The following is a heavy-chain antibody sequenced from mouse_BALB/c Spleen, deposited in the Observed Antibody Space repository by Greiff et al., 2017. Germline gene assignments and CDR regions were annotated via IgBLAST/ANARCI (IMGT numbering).Heavy chain of an antibody. D-gene: IGHD2-2*01. CDR3: ASGYRFAY. CDR1: GYSITSDYA. J-gene: IGHJ3*01. Sequence: EAKLVESGPGLVKPSQSLSLTCTVTGYSITSDYAWNWIRQFPGNKLEWMGYISYSGSTSYNPSLKSRISITRDTSKNQFFLQLNSVTTEDTATYYCASGYRFAYWGQGTLVTVSA. CDR2: ISYSGST. V-gene: IGHV3-2*02.